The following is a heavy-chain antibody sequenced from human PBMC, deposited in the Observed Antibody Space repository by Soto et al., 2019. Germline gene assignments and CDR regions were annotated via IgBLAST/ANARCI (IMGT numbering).Heavy chain of an antibody. Sequence: ASVKVSCKASGGTFSSYAISWVRQAPGQGLEWMGRIIPIFGTANYAQKFQGRVTITADESTSTAYMELSSLRSEDTAVYYCARGGYSYGYVYFDYWGQGTLVTVSS. CDR3: ARGGYSYGYVYFDY. V-gene: IGHV1-69*13. D-gene: IGHD5-18*01. CDR1: GGTFSSYA. J-gene: IGHJ4*02. CDR2: IIPIFGTA.